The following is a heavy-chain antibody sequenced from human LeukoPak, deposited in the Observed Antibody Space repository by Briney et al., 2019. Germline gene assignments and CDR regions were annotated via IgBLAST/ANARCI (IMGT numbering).Heavy chain of an antibody. CDR2: MNPNSGGT. J-gene: IGHJ4*02. CDR1: GYTFTSYD. CDR3: ARSGYSSSSVFDY. D-gene: IGHD6-6*01. V-gene: IGHV1-2*02. Sequence: ASVKVSCKASGYTFTSYDINWVRQATGQGLEWMGWMNPNSGGTNYAQKFQGRVTMTRDTSISTAYMELSRLRSDDTAVYYCARSGYSSSSVFDYWGQGTLVTVSS.